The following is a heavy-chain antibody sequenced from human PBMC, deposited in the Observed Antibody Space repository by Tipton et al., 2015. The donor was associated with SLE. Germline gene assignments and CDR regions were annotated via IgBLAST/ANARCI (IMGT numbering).Heavy chain of an antibody. Sequence: TLSLTCSVSGVSIGSYYWSWIRQPAGKGLEWIGYIYTSGSTNYNPSLKSRVTITVDTSKNQFSLKLSSVTAADTAVYYCARMGTTVTVDYWGQGTLVTVSS. J-gene: IGHJ4*02. CDR3: ARMGTTVTVDY. D-gene: IGHD4-17*01. CDR2: IYTSGST. V-gene: IGHV4-4*09. CDR1: GVSIGSYY.